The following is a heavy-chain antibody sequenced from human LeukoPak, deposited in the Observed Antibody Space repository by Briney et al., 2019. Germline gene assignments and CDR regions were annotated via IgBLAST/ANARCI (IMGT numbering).Heavy chain of an antibody. V-gene: IGHV3-21*01. J-gene: IGHJ6*03. CDR3: ARVRCSGGSCYSDYYYYMDV. D-gene: IGHD2-15*01. Sequence: GGSLRLSCAASGFTFSSYSMNWVRQAPGKGLEWVSSISSSSSYIYYADSVKGRFTISRDNAKNSLYLQMNSLRAEDTAVYYCARVRCSGGSCYSDYYYYMDVWGKGTTVTVSS. CDR2: ISSSSSYI. CDR1: GFTFSSYS.